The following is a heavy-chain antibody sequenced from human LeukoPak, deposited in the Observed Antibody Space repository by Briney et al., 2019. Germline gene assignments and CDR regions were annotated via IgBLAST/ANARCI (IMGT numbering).Heavy chain of an antibody. CDR1: GGSLSSSSYY. V-gene: IGHV4-39*01. CDR3: ARHVVVTAADYYMDV. Sequence: SETLSLTCTVSGGSLSSSSYYWGWIRQPPGKGLEWIGSIYYSGSTYYNPSLKSRVTISVDTSKNQFSLKLSSVTAADTAVYYCARHVVVTAADYYMDVWGKGTTVTVSS. CDR2: IYYSGST. D-gene: IGHD2-2*01. J-gene: IGHJ6*03.